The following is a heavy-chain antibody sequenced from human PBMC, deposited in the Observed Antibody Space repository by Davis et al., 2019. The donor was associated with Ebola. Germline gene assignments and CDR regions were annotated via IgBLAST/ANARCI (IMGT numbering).Heavy chain of an antibody. V-gene: IGHV3-7*03. D-gene: IGHD2-2*01. J-gene: IGHJ4*02. CDR3: ARGRGYCSSTSCYLFDY. Sequence: PGGSLRLSCAASGFTFSSYWMSWVRQAPGKGLKWVANIKQDGSEKYYVDSVKGRFTISRDNAKNSLYLQMNSLRAEGTAVYYCARGRGYCSSTSCYLFDYWGQGTLVTVSS. CDR1: GFTFSSYW. CDR2: IKQDGSEK.